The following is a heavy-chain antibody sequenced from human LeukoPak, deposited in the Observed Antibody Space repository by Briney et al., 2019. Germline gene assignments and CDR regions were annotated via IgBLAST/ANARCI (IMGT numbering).Heavy chain of an antibody. CDR3: ARGARSPYSSSWYNY. CDR1: GGSFSGYY. D-gene: IGHD6-13*01. V-gene: IGHV4-34*01. Sequence: SETLSLTCAVYGGSFSGYYWSWIRQRRGRGLEGIGEINHSGSTNYNPSLKSQVTISVDTSKNQFSLKLSSVTAADTAVYYCARGARSPYSSSWYNYWGQGTLVTVSS. J-gene: IGHJ4*02. CDR2: INHSGST.